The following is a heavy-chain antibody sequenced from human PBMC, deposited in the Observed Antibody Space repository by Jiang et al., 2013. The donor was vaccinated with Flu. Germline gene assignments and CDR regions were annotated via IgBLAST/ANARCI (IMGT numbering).Heavy chain of an antibody. D-gene: IGHD3-3*01. J-gene: IGHJ5*02. CDR3: ARVVGYDFWSGGNWFDP. V-gene: IGHV4-31*02. Sequence: SLKSRVTISVDTSKNQFSLKLSSVTAADTAVYYCARVVGYDFWSGGNWFDPWGQGTLVTVSS.